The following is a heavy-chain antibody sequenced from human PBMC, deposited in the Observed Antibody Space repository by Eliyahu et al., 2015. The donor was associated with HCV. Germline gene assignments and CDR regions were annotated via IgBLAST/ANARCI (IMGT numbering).Heavy chain of an antibody. D-gene: IGHD5-18*01. CDR3: AKGGTSMIRYYLDY. V-gene: IGHV3-9*01. Sequence: EVQLVESGGDLVQPGRSLRLSXXASGXXFDDYAMHWVRQAPGKGXXWVSGINWNSVGIGYAXSVKGRFTISRDNAKNSLYLQMNSLRPEDTAFYYCAKGGTSMIRYYLDYWGQGTLVTVSS. CDR2: INWNSVGI. J-gene: IGHJ4*02. CDR1: GXXFDDYA.